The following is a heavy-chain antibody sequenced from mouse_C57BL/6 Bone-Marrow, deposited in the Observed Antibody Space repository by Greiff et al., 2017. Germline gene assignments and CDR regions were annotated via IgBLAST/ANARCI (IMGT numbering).Heavy chain of an antibody. CDR1: GFTFSSYA. J-gene: IGHJ3*01. V-gene: IGHV5-4*03. Sequence: EVKLMESGGGLVKPGGSLKLSCAASGFTFSSYAMSWVRQTPEKRLEWVATISDGGSYTYYPDNVKGRFTISRDNAKNNLYLQMSQLKSEDTAMYYCARPRDYDVAWFAYWGQGTLVTVSA. D-gene: IGHD2-4*01. CDR3: ARPRDYDVAWFAY. CDR2: ISDGGSYT.